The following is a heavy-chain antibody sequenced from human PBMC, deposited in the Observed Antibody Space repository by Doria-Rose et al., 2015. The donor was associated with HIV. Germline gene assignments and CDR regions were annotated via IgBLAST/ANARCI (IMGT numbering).Heavy chain of an antibody. V-gene: IGHV4-30-4*01. CDR2: ISSSGTT. D-gene: IGHD3-10*01. Sequence: QVQLQESGPGLVRPSQTLSLTCTVSGDSISSGDSFWSWIRQPPGKGPEWIGYISSSGTTYYYPSLRSRLTISLDASKNQFSLNLNSVTAADTAVYYCARARNYGFPHFFDFWGQGTLVTVSS. J-gene: IGHJ4*02. CDR3: ARARNYGFPHFFDF. CDR1: GDSISSGDSF.